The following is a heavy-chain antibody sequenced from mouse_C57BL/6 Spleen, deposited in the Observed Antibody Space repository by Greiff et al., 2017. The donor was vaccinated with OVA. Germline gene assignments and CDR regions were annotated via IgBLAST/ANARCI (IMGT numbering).Heavy chain of an antibody. CDR3: ARDYSNSKVWFAY. D-gene: IGHD2-5*01. CDR1: GYSITSGYY. V-gene: IGHV3-6*01. CDR2: ISYDGSN. Sequence: EVQRVESGPGLVKPSQSLSLTCSVTGYSITSGYYWNWIRQFPGNKLEWMGYISYDGSNNYNPSLKNRISITRDTSKNQFFLKLNSVTTEDTATYYCARDYSNSKVWFAYWGQGTLVTVSA. J-gene: IGHJ3*01.